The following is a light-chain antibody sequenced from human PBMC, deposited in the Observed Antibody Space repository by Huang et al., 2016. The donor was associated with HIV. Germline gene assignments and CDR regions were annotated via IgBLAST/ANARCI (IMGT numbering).Light chain of an antibody. Sequence: DIVMTQSPDSLAVSLGERATINCKSSQSALYSSNNKNYLAWYQQKPGQPPKLRIYWASTREYGVPNRFSGSGSGTDFTLTISSLQAEDVAVYYCQQYYSTPRTFGQGTKVEIK. V-gene: IGKV4-1*01. J-gene: IGKJ1*01. CDR2: WAS. CDR1: QSALYSSNNKNY. CDR3: QQYYSTPRT.